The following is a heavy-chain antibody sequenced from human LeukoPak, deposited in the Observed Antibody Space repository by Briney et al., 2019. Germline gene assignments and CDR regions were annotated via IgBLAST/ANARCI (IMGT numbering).Heavy chain of an antibody. J-gene: IGHJ6*03. V-gene: IGHV4-61*01. CDR1: GGAVTSGSYY. CDR2: IYYTGST. Sequence: PSETLSLTCTISGGAVTSGSYYWSWIRQPPGKGLEWIGSIYYTGSTDYHPSLISRVTISVETSKNQSSLQLSSVTAADTAIYYCATSLDSYYYIDVWGKGTTVTVSS. D-gene: IGHD5/OR15-5a*01. CDR3: ATSLDSYYYIDV.